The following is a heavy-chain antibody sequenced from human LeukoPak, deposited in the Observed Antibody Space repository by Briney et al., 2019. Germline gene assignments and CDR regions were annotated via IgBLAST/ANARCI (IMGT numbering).Heavy chain of an antibody. CDR3: TRLCSSTSCPNDAFDI. J-gene: IGHJ3*02. CDR1: GFTFSSYG. Sequence: GGSLRLSCAASGFTFSSYGMHWVRQASGKGLEWVGRIRSKANSYATAYAASVKGRFTISRDDSKNTAYLQMNSLKTEDTAVYYCTRLCSSTSCPNDAFDIWGQGTMVTVSS. D-gene: IGHD2-2*01. V-gene: IGHV3-73*01. CDR2: IRSKANSYAT.